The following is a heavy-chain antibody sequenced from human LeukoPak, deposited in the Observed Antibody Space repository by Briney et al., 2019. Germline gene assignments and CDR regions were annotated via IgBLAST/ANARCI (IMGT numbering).Heavy chain of an antibody. V-gene: IGHV7-4-1*02. CDR3: ARDRRLNYYDSSGYYLPLGY. CDR2: INTNTGNP. CDR1: GYTFTSYA. J-gene: IGHJ4*02. Sequence: ASVKVSCKASGYTFTSYAMNWVRQAPGQGLEWMGWINTNTGNPTYAQGFTGRFVFSLDTSVSTAYLQISSLKAEDTAVYYCARDRRLNYYDSSGYYLPLGYWGQGTLVTVSS. D-gene: IGHD3-22*01.